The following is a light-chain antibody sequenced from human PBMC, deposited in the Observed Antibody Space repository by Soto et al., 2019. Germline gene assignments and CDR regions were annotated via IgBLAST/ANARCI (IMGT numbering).Light chain of an antibody. Sequence: DIQRTQSPTTMPPPVGDRVNIICRASQSISNWLAWYQQKPGKAPKVLIYHASNLQSGVPSRFSGSGSGTDFTLTIRSLKPEDFATDYCQQYNSYWTFGQGTKVDIK. CDR1: QSISNW. J-gene: IGKJ1*01. CDR3: QQYNSYWT. V-gene: IGKV1-5*02. CDR2: HAS.